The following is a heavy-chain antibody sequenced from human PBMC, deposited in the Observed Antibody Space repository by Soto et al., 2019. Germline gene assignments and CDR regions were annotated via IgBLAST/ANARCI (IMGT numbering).Heavy chain of an antibody. J-gene: IGHJ6*02. CDR2: LYTEGTT. CDR1: GLTVSHNY. V-gene: IGHV3-53*01. CDR3: VRPRPSGENYGMDV. D-gene: IGHD3-16*01. Sequence: LRLSCAASGLTVSHNYMAWVRQAPEMGLEWVSILYTEGTTYYADSVKGRFTISRDSSKNTLFLQMDSLRAEDTAVYYCVRPRPSGENYGMDVWGQGTTVTVSS.